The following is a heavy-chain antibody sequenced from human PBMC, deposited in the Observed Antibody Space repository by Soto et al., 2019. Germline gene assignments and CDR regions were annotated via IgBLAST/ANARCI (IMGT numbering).Heavy chain of an antibody. D-gene: IGHD2-15*01. Sequence: ASVKVSCKASGGTFSSYAISWVRQAPGQGLEWMGGIIPIFGTANYAQKFQGRVTITADESTSTAYMELSSLRSEDTAVYYCAEGYCSGGSCYYFDYWGQGTLVTVSS. V-gene: IGHV1-69*13. J-gene: IGHJ4*02. CDR2: IIPIFGTA. CDR1: GGTFSSYA. CDR3: AEGYCSGGSCYYFDY.